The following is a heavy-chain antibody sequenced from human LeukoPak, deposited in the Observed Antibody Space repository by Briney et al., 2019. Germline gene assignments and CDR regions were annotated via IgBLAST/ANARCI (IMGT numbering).Heavy chain of an antibody. D-gene: IGHD3-22*01. CDR3: ARDTYYDSSGHFDY. CDR2: ISSSSSYI. Sequence: GGSLRLSCAASGFTVSSNYMSWVRQAPGKGLEWVSSISSSSSYIYYADSVKGRFTISRDNAKNSLYLQMNSLRAEDTAVYYCARDTYYDSSGHFDYWGQGTLVTVSS. V-gene: IGHV3-21*01. CDR1: GFTVSSNY. J-gene: IGHJ4*02.